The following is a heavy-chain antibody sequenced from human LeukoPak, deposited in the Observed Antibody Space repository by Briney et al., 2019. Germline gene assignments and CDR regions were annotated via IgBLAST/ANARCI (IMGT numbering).Heavy chain of an antibody. CDR1: GFTFSSYE. J-gene: IGHJ4*02. D-gene: IGHD3-22*01. CDR3: ASIGSSGYYRPFDY. CDR2: ISSSGSTI. V-gene: IGHV3-48*03. Sequence: GGSLRLSCAASGFTFSSYEMNWVRQAPGKGLEWVSYISSSGSTIYYADSVKGRFTISRDNAKNSLYLHMNSLRAEDTAVYYCASIGSSGYYRPFDYWGQGTLVTVSS.